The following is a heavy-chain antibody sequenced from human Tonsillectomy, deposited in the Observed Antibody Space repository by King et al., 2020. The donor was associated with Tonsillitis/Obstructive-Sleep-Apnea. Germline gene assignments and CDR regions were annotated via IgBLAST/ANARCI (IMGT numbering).Heavy chain of an antibody. CDR3: ATYPVRAPGYFDY. V-gene: IGHV3-30*03. J-gene: IGHJ4*02. Sequence: VQLVESGGGVVQPGKSLSLSCAVSGITFSNYAINWVRQAPGKGLEWVAVISYDGNNKYYADSVKGRFTISRDNSINTLFLQMNSLRPDDTAVYYCATYPVRAPGYFDYWGQGTLVTVSS. D-gene: IGHD3-10*01. CDR2: ISYDGNNK. CDR1: GITFSNYA.